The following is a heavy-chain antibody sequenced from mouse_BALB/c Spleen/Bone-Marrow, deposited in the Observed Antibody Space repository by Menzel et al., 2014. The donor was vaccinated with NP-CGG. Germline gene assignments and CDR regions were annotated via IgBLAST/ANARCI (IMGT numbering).Heavy chain of an antibody. Sequence: VQLQQSGPGLVQPSQSLSITCTVSGFSLTSDGVHWVRQSPRKGLEWLGVTWSGGSTDYNAAFISRLSISKDNSRSQVFFKMSSLQTNDTAIYYCARNGYYYSMDYWGQGTSVTVSS. CDR1: GFSLTSDG. D-gene: IGHD2-2*01. CDR3: ARNGYYYSMDY. J-gene: IGHJ4*01. CDR2: TWSGGST. V-gene: IGHV2-2*02.